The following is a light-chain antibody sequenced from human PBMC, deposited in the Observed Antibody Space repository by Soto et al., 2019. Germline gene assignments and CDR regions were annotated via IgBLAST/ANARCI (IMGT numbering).Light chain of an antibody. V-gene: IGKV3-11*01. CDR1: QSVSRH. Sequence: EIVLTQSPATLSLSPGERATLSCRASQSVSRHLAWYQQKPGQAPRLLIYDASNRATGFPARFSVSGSATDFTPTISSLEPEDFAVSYCQQCNNWPPVTFDGGTTVDIK. J-gene: IGKJ4*01. CDR3: QQCNNWPPVT. CDR2: DAS.